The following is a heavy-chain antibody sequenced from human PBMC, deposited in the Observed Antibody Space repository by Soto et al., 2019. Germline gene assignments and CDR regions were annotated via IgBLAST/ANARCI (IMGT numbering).Heavy chain of an antibody. J-gene: IGHJ4*02. Sequence: GGSLRLSCAASGFTFSNYAMSWVRQAPGKGLEWVSAISGSALSKYSADSVKGRFTISRDNSKNTLYLQMNSLRAEDTAVYYCAKERYSSSSDSDYWGQGTLVTVSS. D-gene: IGHD6-6*01. CDR1: GFTFSNYA. CDR2: ISGSALSK. V-gene: IGHV3-23*01. CDR3: AKERYSSSSDSDY.